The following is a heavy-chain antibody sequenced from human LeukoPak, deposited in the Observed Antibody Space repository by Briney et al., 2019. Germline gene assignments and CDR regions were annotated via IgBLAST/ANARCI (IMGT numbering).Heavy chain of an antibody. Sequence: GGSLRLSCAASGFTFSSYSMNWVRQAPGKGLEWVSYITGSGSTIHYADSVKGRFTISRDNAKNSLYLQMSSLRADDTAVYYCARDINWCFDFWGQGTLVTVSS. CDR3: ARDINWCFDF. V-gene: IGHV3-48*01. CDR1: GFTFSSYS. CDR2: ITGSGSTI. D-gene: IGHD1-1*01. J-gene: IGHJ4*02.